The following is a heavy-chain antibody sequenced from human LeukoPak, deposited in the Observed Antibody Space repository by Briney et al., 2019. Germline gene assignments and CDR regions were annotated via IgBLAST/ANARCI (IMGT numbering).Heavy chain of an antibody. CDR3: AKDLVVVAATPGDAFDI. CDR2: ISGSGGST. V-gene: IGHV3-23*01. CDR1: GFTFSSFA. J-gene: IGHJ3*02. D-gene: IGHD2-15*01. Sequence: GGSLRLSCAASGFTFSSFAMSWVRQAPGKGLEWVSAISGSGGSTYYADSVKGRFTISGDNSKNTLYLQMNSLRAEDTAVYYCAKDLVVVAATPGDAFDIWGQGTMVTVSS.